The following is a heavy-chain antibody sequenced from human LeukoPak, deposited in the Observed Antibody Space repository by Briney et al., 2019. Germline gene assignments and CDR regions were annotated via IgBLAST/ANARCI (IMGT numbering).Heavy chain of an antibody. CDR1: GYTFTGYY. J-gene: IGHJ6*03. V-gene: IGHV1-2*02. Sequence: ASVKVSCKASGYTFTGYYMHWVRQAPGQGLEWMGWINPNSGGTNYAQKFQGRVTMTRDTSISTAYMELSRLRSDDTAVYYCASSSGWYRRAVYYYMDVWGKGTTVTVSS. D-gene: IGHD6-19*01. CDR2: INPNSGGT. CDR3: ASSSGWYRRAVYYYMDV.